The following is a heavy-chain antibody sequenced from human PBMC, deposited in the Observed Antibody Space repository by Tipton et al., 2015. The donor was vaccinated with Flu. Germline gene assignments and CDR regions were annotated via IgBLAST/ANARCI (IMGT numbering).Heavy chain of an antibody. Sequence: TLSLTCTVSGGPISSYYWTWIRQSPGKGLEWIGDVYYSGITDYNPSLESGVSISLDKSKNQFSLNLNFVTGADTAVYFCARGWHYGSWNFWGTNRIFLYGVDVWGPGTTVTVSS. CDR3: ARGWHYGSWNFWGTNRIFLYGVDV. V-gene: IGHV4-59*01. CDR2: VYYSGIT. J-gene: IGHJ6*02. CDR1: GGPISSYY. D-gene: IGHD3-10*01.